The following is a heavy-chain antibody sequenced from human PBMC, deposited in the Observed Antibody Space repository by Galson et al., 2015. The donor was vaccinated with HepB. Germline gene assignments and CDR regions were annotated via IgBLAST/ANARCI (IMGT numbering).Heavy chain of an antibody. CDR2: INLSGDFT. CDR3: ARGLYSSAWSLDS. D-gene: IGHD6-19*01. CDR1: GYPFTSYD. J-gene: IGHJ4*02. Sequence: SVKVSCKACGYPFTSYDIHWVRQPPGQGLEWMGVINLSGDFTNYTQTFQGRVTMTTDRSTTTVYMELSSLRSEDTALCFCARGLYSSAWSLDSWGQGTLVTVSS. V-gene: IGHV1-46*01.